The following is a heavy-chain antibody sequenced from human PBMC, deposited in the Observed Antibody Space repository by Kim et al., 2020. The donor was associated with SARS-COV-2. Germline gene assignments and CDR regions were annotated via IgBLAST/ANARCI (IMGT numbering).Heavy chain of an antibody. Sequence: SETLSLTCTVSGGSISSSNYYWGWIRQPPGKGLEWIGYIYYSGNTYYNPSLKSRVTVSVDTSKNQFSLKLSSVTAADTALYYCARTRAGRPEAFDIWGQGTMVTVSS. CDR1: GGSISSSNYY. V-gene: IGHV4-39*01. CDR2: IYYSGNT. CDR3: ARTRAGRPEAFDI. D-gene: IGHD6-6*01. J-gene: IGHJ3*02.